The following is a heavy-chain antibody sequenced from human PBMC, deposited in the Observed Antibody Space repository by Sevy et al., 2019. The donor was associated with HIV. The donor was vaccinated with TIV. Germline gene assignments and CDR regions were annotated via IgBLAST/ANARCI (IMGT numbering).Heavy chain of an antibody. D-gene: IGHD3-10*01. Sequence: GGSLRLSCTTSGFTFGDYVMNWFRQAPGKGLEWVGFIRSKAYGGTTEYAASVKGRFTISRDDSKSIAYLPMTSLKTVDTAVYFCTRSSPVLWFGELLPFDYWGQGSLVTVSS. CDR3: TRSSPVLWFGELLPFDY. J-gene: IGHJ4*02. V-gene: IGHV3-49*03. CDR1: GFTFGDYV. CDR2: IRSKAYGGTT.